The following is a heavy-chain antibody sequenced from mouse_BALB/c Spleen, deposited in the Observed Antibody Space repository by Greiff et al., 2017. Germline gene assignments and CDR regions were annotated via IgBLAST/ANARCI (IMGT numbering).Heavy chain of an antibody. CDR2: ISDGGSYT. J-gene: IGHJ4*01. D-gene: IGHD1-1*01. CDR1: GFTFSDYY. Sequence: EVHLVESGGGLVKPGGSLKLSCAASGFTFSDYYMYWVRQTPEKRLEWVATISDGGSYTYYPDSVKGRFTISRDNAKNNLYLQMSSLKSEDTAMYYCASYYYGSRSYAMDYWGQGTSVTVSS. CDR3: ASYYYGSRSYAMDY. V-gene: IGHV5-4*02.